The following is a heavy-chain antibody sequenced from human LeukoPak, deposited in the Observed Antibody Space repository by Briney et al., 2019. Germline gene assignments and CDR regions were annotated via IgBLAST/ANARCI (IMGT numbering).Heavy chain of an antibody. CDR2: IYTSGST. V-gene: IGHV4-61*02. D-gene: IGHD4-17*01. CDR1: GGSISSGSYY. J-gene: IGHJ6*03. Sequence: SQTLSLTCTVSGGSISSGSYYWSWIRQPAGKGLEWIGRIYTSGSTNYNPSLKSRVTISVDTSKDQFSLKLSSVTAADTAVYYCARGRDYGDYGRYYYYMDVWGKGTTVTISS. CDR3: ARGRDYGDYGRYYYYMDV.